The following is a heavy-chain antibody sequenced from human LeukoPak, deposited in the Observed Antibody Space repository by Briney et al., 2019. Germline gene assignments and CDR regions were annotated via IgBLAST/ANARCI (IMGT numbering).Heavy chain of an antibody. CDR3: ATRAWLDP. V-gene: IGHV3-21*01. J-gene: IGHJ5*02. CDR1: GDTFKTYS. CDR2: ISSDSKNE. D-gene: IGHD5-24*01. Sequence: PGGSLTLSFAASGDTFKTYSMNWVRQAPGKGLEWVSSISSDSKNEYYADSVKGRFSISRDNTNNSLYLHMNSLRAEDTGVYYCATRAWLDPWGQGTLVTVSS.